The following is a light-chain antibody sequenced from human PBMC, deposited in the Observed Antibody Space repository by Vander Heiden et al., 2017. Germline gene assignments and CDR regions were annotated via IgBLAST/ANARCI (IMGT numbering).Light chain of an antibody. J-gene: IGKJ2*01. CDR2: KTS. CDR3: QHHHN. V-gene: IGKV1-5*03. CDR1: QSFGSW. Sequence: DIQMTQSPSTLSASVGDRVTITCRASQSFGSWLAWYQQKPGKAPKLLIYKTSTLESGVQSRFSGSVSGTEFTRTISSLQPDDYATYYGQHHHNFGQGTKMQIK.